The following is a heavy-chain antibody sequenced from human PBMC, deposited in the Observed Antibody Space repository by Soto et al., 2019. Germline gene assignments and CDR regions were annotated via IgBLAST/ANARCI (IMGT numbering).Heavy chain of an antibody. CDR1: GDSISTVDYF. D-gene: IGHD2-15*01. V-gene: IGHV4-30-4*01. J-gene: IGHJ5*01. CDR3: ARGRYCLTGRCFPNWFDS. Sequence: SETLSLTCSVSGDSISTVDYFWAVIRPPPGQALEYIGYIYKSTTTYYNPSFESRVAISLDTSKSQFSLNVTSVTAADTAVYFCARGRYCLTGRCFPNWFDSWGQGTLVTVSS. CDR2: IYKSTTT.